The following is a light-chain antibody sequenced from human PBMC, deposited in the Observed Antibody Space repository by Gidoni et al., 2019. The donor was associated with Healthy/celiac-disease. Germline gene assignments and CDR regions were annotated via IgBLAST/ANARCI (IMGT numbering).Light chain of an antibody. CDR1: QGISSY. V-gene: IGKV1D-8*01. Sequence: VIWMTQYPSLLSASTGDRGTISCRMRQGISSYLAWYQQKPGKAPEPLIYAASNLQSGVPSRFSGSGSGTDCTRTISCLQSEDFATYYCKQYDSFPQTFGQGTKVEIK. CDR2: AAS. CDR3: KQYDSFPQT. J-gene: IGKJ1*01.